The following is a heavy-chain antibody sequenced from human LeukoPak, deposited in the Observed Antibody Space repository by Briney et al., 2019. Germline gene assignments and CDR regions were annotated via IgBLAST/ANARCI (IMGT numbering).Heavy chain of an antibody. J-gene: IGHJ4*02. V-gene: IGHV4-59*12. CDR1: GGSISSYY. Sequence: PSETLSLTCTVSGGSISSYYWSWIRQPPGKGLEWIGYIHYTGSTNYKASLKSRVTISVDTSKNQFSLKLSSVTAADTAVYYCAREVLGSYFYYYWGQGTLVTVSS. CDR2: IHYTGST. D-gene: IGHD1-26*01. CDR3: AREVLGSYFYYY.